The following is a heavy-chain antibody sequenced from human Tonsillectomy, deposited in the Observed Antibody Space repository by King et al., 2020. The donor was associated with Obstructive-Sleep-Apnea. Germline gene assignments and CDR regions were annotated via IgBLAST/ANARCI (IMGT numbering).Heavy chain of an antibody. CDR2: ISGSGGST. CDR1: GFTFSSYA. J-gene: IGHJ4*02. D-gene: IGHD3-22*01. Sequence: VQLVESGGGLVQPGGSLRLSCAASGFTFSSYAMNWVRQAPGKGLEWVSGISGSGGSTYYADSVKGRFTISRDNSKNTLYLQISSLRAEDTAVYYCTESYYDSSGYYPGYWGQGTPVTVSS. CDR3: TESYYDSSGYYPGY. V-gene: IGHV3-23*04.